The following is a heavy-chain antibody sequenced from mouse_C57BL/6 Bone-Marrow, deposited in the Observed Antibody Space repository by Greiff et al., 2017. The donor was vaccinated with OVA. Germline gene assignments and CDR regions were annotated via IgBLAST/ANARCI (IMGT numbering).Heavy chain of an antibody. D-gene: IGHD2-12*01. CDR3: AGGGGVLLLFAY. CDR1: GYTFTDYY. CDR2: IYPGSGNT. V-gene: IGHV1-76*01. Sequence: VKLVESGAELVRPGASVKLSCKASGYTFTDYYINWVKQRPGQGLEWIARIYPGSGNTYYNEKFKGKATLTAEKSSSTAYMQLSSLTSEDSAVYFFAGGGGVLLLFAYWGQGTLVTVSA. J-gene: IGHJ3*01.